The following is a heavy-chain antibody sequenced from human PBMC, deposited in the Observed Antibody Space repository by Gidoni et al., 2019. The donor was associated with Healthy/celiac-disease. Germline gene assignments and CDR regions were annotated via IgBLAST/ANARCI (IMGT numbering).Heavy chain of an antibody. Sequence: QLQLQESGPGLVKPSETLSLTCTVSGGSISSSSYLWGWIRQPPGKGLEWIGSIYYSGSTYYNPSLKSRVTISVDTSKNQFSLKLSSVTAADTVVYYCATEDRVRRIAARPLDYWGQGTLVTVSS. D-gene: IGHD6-6*01. CDR3: ATEDRVRRIAARPLDY. V-gene: IGHV4-39*02. CDR1: GGSISSSSYL. J-gene: IGHJ4*02. CDR2: IYYSGST.